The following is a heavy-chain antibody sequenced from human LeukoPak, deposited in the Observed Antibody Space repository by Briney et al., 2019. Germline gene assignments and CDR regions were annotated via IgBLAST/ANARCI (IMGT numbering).Heavy chain of an antibody. D-gene: IGHD2-2*02. CDR3: ARDCPLGTSCYNDAFDI. CDR1: GFTFSSYG. Sequence: PGGSLRLPCAASGFTFSSYGMNWVRQAPGKGLEWVSSISSSSSYIYYADSVKGRFTISRDNAKNSLYLQMNSLRAEDTAVYYCARDCPLGTSCYNDAFDIWGQGTMVTVSS. V-gene: IGHV3-21*01. CDR2: ISSSSSYI. J-gene: IGHJ3*02.